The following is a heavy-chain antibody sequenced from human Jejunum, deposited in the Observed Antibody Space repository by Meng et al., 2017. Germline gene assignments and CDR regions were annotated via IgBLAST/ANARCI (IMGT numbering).Heavy chain of an antibody. J-gene: IGHJ4*02. D-gene: IGHD3-22*01. CDR3: AKDRGSIYPYDICGQYLFDD. V-gene: IGHV3-23*01. Sequence: GESLKIFCAVSGFIFSNYAMNWVRQAPGKGLEWVSAISGGGDGTYYADSVKGRFTISRDNSKNTLYLQVKSLRVEDTAVYYCAKDRGSIYPYDICGQYLFDDWGQRTLVTVSS. CDR1: GFIFSNYA. CDR2: ISGGGDGT.